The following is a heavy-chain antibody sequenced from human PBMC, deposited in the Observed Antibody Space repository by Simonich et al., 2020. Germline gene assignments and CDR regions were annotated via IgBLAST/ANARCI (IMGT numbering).Heavy chain of an antibody. V-gene: IGHV4-59*08. Sequence: QVQLQESGPGLVKPSETLSLTCTVSGGSISSYYWSWIRQPPGKGLEWIGNIYYSGSTNYNPSLKSRVTKSVDTSKNQFSLKLSSVTAADTAVYYCARSLGYYYYYYGMDVWGQGTTVTVSS. D-gene: IGHD1-26*01. CDR2: IYYSGST. J-gene: IGHJ6*02. CDR1: GGSISSYY. CDR3: ARSLGYYYYYYGMDV.